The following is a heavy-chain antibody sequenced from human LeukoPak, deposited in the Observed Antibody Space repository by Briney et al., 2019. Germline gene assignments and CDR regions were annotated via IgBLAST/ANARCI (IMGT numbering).Heavy chain of an antibody. D-gene: IGHD1-26*01. CDR2: IYYSGST. J-gene: IGHJ4*02. CDR3: ASLSLYSGSYLDY. V-gene: IGHV4-59*08. Sequence: SETLSLTCTVSGGSISSYYWSWIRQPPGKGLEWIGYIYYSGSTNYNPSLKSRVTISVDTSKNQFSLKLSSVTAADTAVYYCASLSLYSGSYLDYWGQGTLVTVSS. CDR1: GGSISSYY.